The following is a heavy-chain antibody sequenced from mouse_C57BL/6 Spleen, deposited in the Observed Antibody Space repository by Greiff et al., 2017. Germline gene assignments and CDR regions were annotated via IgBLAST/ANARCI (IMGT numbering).Heavy chain of an antibody. D-gene: IGHD1-1*01. CDR1: GYSFTDYN. J-gene: IGHJ4*01. Sequence: EVRLQQSGPELVKPGASVKISCKASGYSFTDYNMNWVKQSNGKSLEWIGVINPNYGTTSYNQKFKGKATLTVDQSSSTAYMQINSLTSEDAAVYYCAREKVTTVYYAMDYWGQGTSVTVSS. V-gene: IGHV1-39*01. CDR2: INPNYGTT. CDR3: AREKVTTVYYAMDY.